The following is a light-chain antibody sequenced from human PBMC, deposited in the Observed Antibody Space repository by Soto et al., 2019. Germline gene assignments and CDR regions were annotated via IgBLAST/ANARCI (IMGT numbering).Light chain of an antibody. V-gene: IGLV1-47*02. CDR3: AAWDDSLSGVV. CDR2: RNN. CDR1: SSNIGSNY. Sequence: QSVLTQPPSASGTPGQRVTISCSGSSSNIGSNYVYWYQQLPGTAPKRLIYRNNQRPSGVPDRFSASKSGTSASLAISGLRSEDEADYYCAAWDDSLSGVVFGGGTQLTIL. J-gene: IGLJ2*01.